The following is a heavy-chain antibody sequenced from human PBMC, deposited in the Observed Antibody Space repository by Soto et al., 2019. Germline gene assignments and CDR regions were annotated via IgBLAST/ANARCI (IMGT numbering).Heavy chain of an antibody. V-gene: IGHV3-53*01. J-gene: IGHJ6*02. CDR2: IDTAGRA. D-gene: IGHD3-3*01. Sequence: EVQLVESGGGLIQPGGSLRVSCAASEFTVSSNYMTWVRQAPGKGREWVSVIDTAGRANYAESVKGRFTNSRDNSKNPLYLQMNSLRVEDTAVYYCARGATYYDFWSGHYTSYTYYGMDVWGQGTTVTVS. CDR3: ARGATYYDFWSGHYTSYTYYGMDV. CDR1: EFTVSSNY.